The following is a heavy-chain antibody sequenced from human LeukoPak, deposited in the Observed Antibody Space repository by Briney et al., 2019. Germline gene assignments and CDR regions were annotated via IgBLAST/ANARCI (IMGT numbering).Heavy chain of an antibody. Sequence: SETLSLTCAVSGGSISSSNWWSWVRQPPGKGLEWIGEIIHTGSTNYNPSLKSRVTISVDKSKNQFSLNLSPVTAADTAMYYCACYYDSSGYRFDYWGHGALVTVSS. CDR1: GGSISSSNW. J-gene: IGHJ4*01. CDR2: IIHTGST. V-gene: IGHV4-4*02. CDR3: ACYYDSSGYRFDY. D-gene: IGHD3-22*01.